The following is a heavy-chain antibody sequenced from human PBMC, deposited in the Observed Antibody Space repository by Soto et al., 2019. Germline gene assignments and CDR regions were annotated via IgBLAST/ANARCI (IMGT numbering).Heavy chain of an antibody. CDR3: ARDPAPKGTRYCSGGSCYPYYYGMDV. V-gene: IGHV3-23*01. CDR1: GFAFSSYA. D-gene: IGHD2-15*01. J-gene: IGHJ6*02. CDR2: ISGSGGST. Sequence: GGSLRLSCAASGFAFSSYAMSWVRQAPGKGLEWVSAISGSGGSTYYADSVKGRFTISRDNSKNTLYLQMNSLRAEDTAVYYCARDPAPKGTRYCSGGSCYPYYYGMDVWGQGTTVTVSS.